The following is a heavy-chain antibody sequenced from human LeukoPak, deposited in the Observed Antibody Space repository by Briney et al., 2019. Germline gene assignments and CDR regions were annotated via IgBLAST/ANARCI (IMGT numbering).Heavy chain of an antibody. D-gene: IGHD3-9*01. V-gene: IGHV4-39*01. J-gene: IGHJ4*02. CDR1: GGSISSNSYY. CDR2: MYYSGST. Sequence: SETLSLTCTVSGGSISSNSYYWGWIRQPPGKGLEWIGSMYYSGSTYYNPSLKSRVTISVDTSKNQFSLKLSSVTAADTAVYYCARGGRWVLRYFDWLLLFDYWGQGTLVTVSS. CDR3: ARGGRWVLRYFDWLLLFDY.